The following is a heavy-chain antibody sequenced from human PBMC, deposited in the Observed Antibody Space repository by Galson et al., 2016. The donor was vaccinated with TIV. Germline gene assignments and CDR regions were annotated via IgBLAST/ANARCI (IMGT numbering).Heavy chain of an antibody. CDR2: IASDGST. CDR3: ARERRRGGNGCYLKYHYGVDV. D-gene: IGHD2-15*01. V-gene: IGHV3-66*01. Sequence: SLRLSCAASGLSVSDNYMTWFRQAPGKGLEWVALIASDGSTIHADSVKGRFTVSRDNSKNMVYLQMNKLRTEDTAVYFCARERRRGGNGCYLKYHYGVDVWGQGTTVTVSS. CDR1: GLSVSDNY. J-gene: IGHJ6*02.